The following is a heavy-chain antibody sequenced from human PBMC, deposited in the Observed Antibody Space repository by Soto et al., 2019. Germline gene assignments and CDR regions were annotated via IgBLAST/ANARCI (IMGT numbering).Heavy chain of an antibody. CDR2: IIPIFGTA. Sequence: GASVKVSCKASGGTFSSYAISCVRQAPGQGLEWMGGIIPIFGTANYAQKFQGRVTITADKSTSTAYMELSSLRSEDTAVYYCARIRVDGSGSPLGPYYYYGMDVWGQGTTVTVSS. J-gene: IGHJ6*02. CDR1: GGTFSSYA. V-gene: IGHV1-69*06. CDR3: ARIRVDGSGSPLGPYYYYGMDV. D-gene: IGHD3-10*01.